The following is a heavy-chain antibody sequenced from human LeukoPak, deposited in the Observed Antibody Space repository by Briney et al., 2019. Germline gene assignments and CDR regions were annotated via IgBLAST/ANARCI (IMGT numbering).Heavy chain of an antibody. J-gene: IGHJ3*02. D-gene: IGHD1-26*01. CDR3: ARHFGGQWEPSDAFDI. CDR2: IYTSGST. V-gene: IGHV4-4*07. Sequence: SETLSLTCTVSGGSISSYYWSWIRQPAGKGLEWIGRIYTSGSTNYNPSLKSRVTISVDTSKNQFSLKLSSVTAADTAVYYCARHFGGQWEPSDAFDIWGQGTMVTVSS. CDR1: GGSISSYY.